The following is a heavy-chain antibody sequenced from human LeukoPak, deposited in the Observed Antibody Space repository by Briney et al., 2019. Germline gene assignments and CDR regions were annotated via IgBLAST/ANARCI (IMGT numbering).Heavy chain of an antibody. CDR1: GFTFSSYA. J-gene: IGHJ4*02. Sequence: PGGSLRLSCAASGFTFSSYAMHWVRQAPGKGLEWVAVISYDGSNKYYVDSVKGRFTISRDNSKNTLYLQMNSLRAEDTAVYYCARWGAALGIWGQGTLVTVSS. CDR2: ISYDGSNK. V-gene: IGHV3-30-3*01. CDR3: ARWGAALGI. D-gene: IGHD6-6*01.